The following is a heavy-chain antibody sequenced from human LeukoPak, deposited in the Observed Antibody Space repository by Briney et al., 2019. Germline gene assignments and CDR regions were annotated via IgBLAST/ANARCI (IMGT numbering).Heavy chain of an antibody. D-gene: IGHD2-21*02. V-gene: IGHV3-21*06. CDR2: ISSSSSNI. Sequence: GGSLRLSCEASGFIYRDFTMAWVRQAPGKGLEWVSSISSSSSNILYADSVRGRFIISRDNAKNSVFLQLNSLRVEDAAMYYCVRDAYCGGDCYPPSGTEYCQHWGQGTLVAVSS. J-gene: IGHJ1*01. CDR1: GFIYRDFT. CDR3: VRDAYCGGDCYPPSGTEYCQH.